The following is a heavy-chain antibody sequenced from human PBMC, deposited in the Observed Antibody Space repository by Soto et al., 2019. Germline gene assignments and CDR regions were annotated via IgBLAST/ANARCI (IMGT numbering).Heavy chain of an antibody. V-gene: IGHV4-31*03. CDR3: ARVIRPLIRGGGNVDI. CDR1: GGSVSSGGFY. J-gene: IGHJ3*02. CDR2: IFYSGTT. D-gene: IGHD3-10*01. Sequence: QVQLQESGPGLVKPSQTLSLTCTVSGGSVSSGGFYWSWIRQHLGKGLEWVGYIFYSGTTYYKPSLKSRVVISIDTTKNQFSLRLSSVTASNTAVYYCARVIRPLIRGGGNVDIWGQGTMVTVSS.